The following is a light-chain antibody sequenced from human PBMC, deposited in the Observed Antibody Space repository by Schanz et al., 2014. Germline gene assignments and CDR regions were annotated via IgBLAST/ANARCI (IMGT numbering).Light chain of an antibody. CDR2: DAS. CDR3: QQYKSSPYT. V-gene: IGKV1-5*01. Sequence: DLQLTQSPSTLSPTIGDRVTITCRASQNVGSSLAWYQQKPGRAPKLLISDASSLETEVPSRFRGSGSGTEFTLTINSLQPDDCGTYYCQQYKSSPYTFGQGTKLQIK. J-gene: IGKJ2*01. CDR1: QNVGSS.